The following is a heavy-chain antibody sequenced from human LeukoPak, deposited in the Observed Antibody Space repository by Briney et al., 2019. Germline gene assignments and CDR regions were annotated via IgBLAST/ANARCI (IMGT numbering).Heavy chain of an antibody. Sequence: GGSLRLSCAASGFTFSDYYMSWIRQAPGKGLEWVSYISSSGSTICYADSVKGRFTISRDNAKNSLYLQMNSLRAEDTAVYYCARDGAAVAYNWFDPWGQGTLVTVSS. CDR1: GFTFSDYY. V-gene: IGHV3-11*01. CDR3: ARDGAAVAYNWFDP. J-gene: IGHJ5*02. CDR2: ISSSGSTI. D-gene: IGHD6-19*01.